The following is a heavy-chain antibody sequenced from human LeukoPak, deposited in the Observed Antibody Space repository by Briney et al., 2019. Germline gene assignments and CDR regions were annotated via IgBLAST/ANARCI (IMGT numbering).Heavy chain of an antibody. CDR2: IYSSGIN. Sequence: SETLSLTCTVSGGSTSGYFWSWIRQPAGKGLEWIGRIYSSGINNYNPSLKGRVTMSLDTSKNHLSLNLSSVTAADTAVYYCAREPTSGREPTSGRPLDYWGQGTLVTVSS. CDR3: AREPTSGREPTSGRPLDY. D-gene: IGHD5-12*01. CDR1: GGSTSGYF. V-gene: IGHV4-4*07. J-gene: IGHJ4*02.